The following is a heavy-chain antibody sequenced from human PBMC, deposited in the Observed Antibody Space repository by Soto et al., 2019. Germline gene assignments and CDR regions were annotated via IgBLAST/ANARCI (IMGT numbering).Heavy chain of an antibody. Sequence: QVQLQESGPGLVKPSQTLSLTCTVSGGSISSGDYYWSWIRQPPGKALEWIGYIYYSGSTYYNPSLKSRVTLLLDTPSNQFSLRLSSLTAADTAVYYCATFGVIGEPFGYWGQGSLVTVSS. CDR2: IYYSGST. J-gene: IGHJ4*02. CDR3: ATFGVIGEPFGY. CDR1: GGSISSGDYY. V-gene: IGHV4-30-4*01. D-gene: IGHD3-10*01.